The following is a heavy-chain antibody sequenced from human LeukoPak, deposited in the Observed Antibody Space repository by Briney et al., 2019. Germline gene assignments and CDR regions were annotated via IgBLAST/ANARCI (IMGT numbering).Heavy chain of an antibody. Sequence: GGSLKLSCAASGFTFSGATMHWVRQASGKVLEWVGRIRSKPNSYATAYAASVKGRFTVSRDNSKNTAYLQMSSLKTEDTAVYYCTTVDTTMVWGQGTLVTVSS. CDR1: GFTFSGAT. J-gene: IGHJ4*02. V-gene: IGHV3-73*01. D-gene: IGHD5-18*01. CDR2: IRSKPNSYAT. CDR3: TTVDTTMV.